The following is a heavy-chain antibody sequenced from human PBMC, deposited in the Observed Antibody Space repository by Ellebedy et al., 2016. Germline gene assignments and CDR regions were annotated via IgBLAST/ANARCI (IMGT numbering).Heavy chain of an antibody. V-gene: IGHV3-23*01. CDR1: GLRFSFYS. Sequence: GGSLRLXCAASGLRFSFYSMTWVRQAPGKGLEWVSAISGSGDSTYYADSVKGRFTISRDNSKNTLHLQMNSLRAEDTAVYYCATHQTGDYYYGMDVWGQGTTVTVSS. CDR3: ATHQTGDYYYGMDV. CDR2: ISGSGDST. D-gene: IGHD1-14*01. J-gene: IGHJ6*02.